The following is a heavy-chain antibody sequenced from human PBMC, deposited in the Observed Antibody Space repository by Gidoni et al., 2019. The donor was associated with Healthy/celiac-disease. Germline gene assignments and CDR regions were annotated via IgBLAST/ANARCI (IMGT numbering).Heavy chain of an antibody. CDR3: ARDRVRVLGRPPSIDP. CDR2: ISSSSSYI. CDR1: GFTFSSYS. J-gene: IGHJ5*02. D-gene: IGHD3-10*01. Sequence: EVQLVESGGGLVKPGGSLRLSCAASGFTFSSYSMNWVRQAPGKGLEWVSSISSSSSYIYYADSVKGRFTISRDNAKNSLYLQMNSLRAEDTAVYYCARDRVRVLGRPPSIDPWGQGTLVTVSS. V-gene: IGHV3-21*01.